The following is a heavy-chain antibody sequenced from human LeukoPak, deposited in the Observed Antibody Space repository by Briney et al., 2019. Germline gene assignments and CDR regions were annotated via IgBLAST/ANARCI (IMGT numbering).Heavy chain of an antibody. J-gene: IGHJ4*02. D-gene: IGHD1-26*01. CDR2: FDPEDGET. CDR1: GYTLTELS. Sequence: GASVKVSCKVSGYTLTELSMHWVRQAPGKGLEWMGGFDPEDGETIYAQKFQGRVTMTEDTSTDTAYMELSSLRSEDTAVYYCATLTGGSYRIDYYFDYWGQGTLVTVSS. V-gene: IGHV1-24*01. CDR3: ATLTGGSYRIDYYFDY.